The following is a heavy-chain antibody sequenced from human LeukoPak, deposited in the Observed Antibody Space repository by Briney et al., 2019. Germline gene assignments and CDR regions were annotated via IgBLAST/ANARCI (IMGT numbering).Heavy chain of an antibody. CDR3: ATSGPITMARGGRPDY. V-gene: IGHV1-2*06. J-gene: IGHJ4*02. CDR1: GYTFTGYY. CDR2: INPNSGGT. Sequence: ASVKVSCKASGYTFTGYYMHWVRQAPGQGLEWMGRINPNSGGTNYAQKFQGRVTMTRDTSISTAYMELSRLRSDDTAVYYCATSGPITMARGGRPDYWGQGTLVTVSS. D-gene: IGHD3-10*01.